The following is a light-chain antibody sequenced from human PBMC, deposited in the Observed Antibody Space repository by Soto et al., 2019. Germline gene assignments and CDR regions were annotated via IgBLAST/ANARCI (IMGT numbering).Light chain of an antibody. CDR1: SSHVGSYDF. Sequence: QSALTQPASVSGSPGQSITISCTRSSSHVGSYDFVSWYQQHPGKAPKVLIYEVTKWPSGVSNRFSGSKSGNTASLTISGLQADDEADYYCCADAGSSRYVFGTGTKVTVL. V-gene: IGLV2-23*02. J-gene: IGLJ1*01. CDR2: EVT. CDR3: CADAGSSRYV.